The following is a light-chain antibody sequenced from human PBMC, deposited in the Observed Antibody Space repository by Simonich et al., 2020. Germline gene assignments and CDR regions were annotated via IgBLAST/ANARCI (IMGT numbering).Light chain of an antibody. CDR1: VLAKKY. CDR2: KDS. CDR3: YSAANNNRV. J-gene: IGLJ3*02. V-gene: IGLV3-27*01. Sequence: SYELTQPSSVSVSPGQTARITCSGDVLAKKYARWFQQKPGQAPGRGIYKDSERTSGIPGRFSGSSSGTTVTLTISGAQVEDEADYYCYSAANNNRVFGGGTKLTVL.